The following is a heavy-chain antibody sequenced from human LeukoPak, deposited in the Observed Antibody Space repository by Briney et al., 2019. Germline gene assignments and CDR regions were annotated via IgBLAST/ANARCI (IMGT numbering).Heavy chain of an antibody. CDR1: GGTFSSYA. CDR2: IIPILGIA. Sequence: SVKVSCKASGGTFSSYAISWVRQAPGQGLEWMGRIIPILGIANYAQKFQGRVTITADKSTSTAYMELSSLRSEDTAVYYCARDLSTIFGVDWGQGTLVTVSS. V-gene: IGHV1-69*04. CDR3: ARDLSTIFGVD. D-gene: IGHD3-3*01. J-gene: IGHJ4*02.